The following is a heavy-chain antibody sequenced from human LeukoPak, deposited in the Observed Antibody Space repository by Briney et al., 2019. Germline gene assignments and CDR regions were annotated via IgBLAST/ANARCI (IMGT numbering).Heavy chain of an antibody. CDR3: ARDPSSGGAFDI. J-gene: IGHJ3*02. V-gene: IGHV4-34*01. CDR1: GGSFSGYY. CDR2: INHSGST. D-gene: IGHD2-15*01. Sequence: SETLSLTCAVYGGSFSGYYWSWIRQPPVKGLEWIGEINHSGSTNYNPSLKSRVTISVDTSKNQFSLKLSSVTAADTAVYYCARDPSSGGAFDIWGQGTMVTVSS.